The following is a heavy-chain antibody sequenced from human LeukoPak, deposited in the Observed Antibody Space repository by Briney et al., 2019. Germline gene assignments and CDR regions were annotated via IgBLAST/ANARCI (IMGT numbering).Heavy chain of an antibody. D-gene: IGHD6-13*01. V-gene: IGHV3-23*01. Sequence: PGGSLRLSCAASGFTFSDYYMSWVRQAPGKGLEWVSTISGSAGSTNYADSVRGRFTISRGNSKNTLYLQMNSLRAEDTAVYYCAKDASSWRGYYDYWGQGTLVTVSS. CDR1: GFTFSDYY. CDR2: ISGSAGST. J-gene: IGHJ4*02. CDR3: AKDASSWRGYYDY.